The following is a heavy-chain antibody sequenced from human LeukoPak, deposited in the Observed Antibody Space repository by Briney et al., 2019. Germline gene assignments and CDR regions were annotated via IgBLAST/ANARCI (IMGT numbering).Heavy chain of an antibody. CDR2: INPNSGGT. V-gene: IGHV1-2*02. J-gene: IGHJ4*02. CDR3: ARDWGTYYDILTGYRSLGYFDY. Sequence: GASVKVSCKASGYTFTGYYMHWVRQAPGHGLEWMGWINPNSGGTNYAQKFQGRVTMTRDTSISTAYMELSRLRSDDTAVYYCARDWGTYYDILTGYRSLGYFDYWGQGTLVTVSS. D-gene: IGHD3-9*01. CDR1: GYTFTGYY.